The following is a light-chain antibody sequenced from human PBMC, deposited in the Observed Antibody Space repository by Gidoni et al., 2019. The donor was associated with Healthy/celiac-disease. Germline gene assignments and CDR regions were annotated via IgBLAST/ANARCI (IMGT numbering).Light chain of an antibody. CDR2: GAS. CDR3: QQYNNWPYT. Sequence: ELVMTHSPATLSVSPGERAPLSCRASQSVSSTLAWYQQKPGQSPRLLIYGASTRATGSPARCSGSGSGTEFTLTISSLQSEDFAVYYCQQYNNWPYTFGQGTKLEIK. J-gene: IGKJ2*01. V-gene: IGKV3-15*01. CDR1: QSVSST.